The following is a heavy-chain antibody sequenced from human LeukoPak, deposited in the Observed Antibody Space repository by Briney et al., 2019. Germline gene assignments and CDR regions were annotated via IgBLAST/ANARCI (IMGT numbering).Heavy chain of an antibody. J-gene: IGHJ2*01. CDR2: VYYTGNT. D-gene: IGHD3-3*01. Sequence: PSETLSLTCTVSGGSINSDVFYWGWIRQPPGKGLEWIANVYYTGNTYYNPSLKSRVTISVDTSKNQFSLKLRSVTAADTSVYDCAKGWKGYYLLRYFDLWGRGTLVTVSS. CDR1: GGSINSDVFY. CDR3: AKGWKGYYLLRYFDL. V-gene: IGHV4-39*01.